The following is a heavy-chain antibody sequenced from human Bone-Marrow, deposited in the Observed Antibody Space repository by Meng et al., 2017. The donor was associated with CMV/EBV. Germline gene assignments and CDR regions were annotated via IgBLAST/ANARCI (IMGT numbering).Heavy chain of an antibody. CDR3: ATERYCSSTSCVGWFDP. V-gene: IGHV1-18*04. J-gene: IGHJ5*02. D-gene: IGHD2-2*01. CDR1: GYTFTDFY. CDR2: ISAYNGNT. Sequence: ASVKVSCKASGYTFTDFYIHWVRQAPGQGLEWMGWISAYNGNTNYAQKLQGRVTMTTDTSTSTAYMELRSLRSDDTAVYYCATERYCSSTSCVGWFDPWGQGTLVTVSS.